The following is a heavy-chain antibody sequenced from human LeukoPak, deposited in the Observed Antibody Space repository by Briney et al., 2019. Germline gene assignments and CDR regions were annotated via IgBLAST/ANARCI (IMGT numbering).Heavy chain of an antibody. V-gene: IGHV1-18*01. J-gene: IGHJ4*02. CDR2: INAYNGNT. CDR1: GYTFTSYG. D-gene: IGHD2-2*01. CDR3: ARAHTSIVFFDY. Sequence: ASVKVSCKASGYTFTSYGISWVRQAPGQGLEWMGWINAYNGNTNYAQKLQGRVTMTTDTSTITAYMELRSLRSDDTAVYYCARAHTSIVFFDYWGQGTLVTVPS.